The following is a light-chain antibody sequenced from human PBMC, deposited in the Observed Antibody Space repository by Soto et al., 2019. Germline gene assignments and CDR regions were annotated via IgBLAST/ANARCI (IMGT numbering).Light chain of an antibody. Sequence: EKVMTQSPATLSVSPGERATLSCRASQTVNSRLAWYQHKPGQAPRLLIYHTSNRATGIPARFSGSGSGTDFTLTISSLEPEDFAVYYCHQRQSWPRTFGQGTKVDIK. CDR1: QTVNSR. J-gene: IGKJ1*01. V-gene: IGKV3-11*01. CDR2: HTS. CDR3: HQRQSWPRT.